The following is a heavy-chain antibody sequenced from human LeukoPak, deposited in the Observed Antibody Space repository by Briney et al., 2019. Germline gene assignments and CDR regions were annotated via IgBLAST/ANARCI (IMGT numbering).Heavy chain of an antibody. D-gene: IGHD3-16*01. V-gene: IGHV4-59*01. J-gene: IGHJ4*02. CDR2: IYYSGTT. Sequence: SDTLPLTCTVSGASISSYYWSWIGQPPGRGLEWIGSIYYSGTTNYNPSLKSRVTISIDTSKNQFSLELTSVTAADTAVFYCAKGRASHEYWGQGILVTVSS. CDR3: AKGRASHEY. CDR1: GASISSYY.